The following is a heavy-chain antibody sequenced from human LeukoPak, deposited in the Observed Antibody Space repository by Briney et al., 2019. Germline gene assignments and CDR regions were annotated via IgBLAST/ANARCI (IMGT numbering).Heavy chain of an antibody. D-gene: IGHD3-10*01. CDR1: GFTFSSYW. CDR2: IKQDGSEK. CDR3: AREGAYYYGSSGNWFDP. Sequence: GGSLRLSCAASGFTFSSYWMSWVRQAPGKGLEWVANIKQDGSEKYYVDSVKGRFTISRDNAKNSLYLQMNSLRAEDTAVYYCAREGAYYYGSSGNWFDPWGQGTLVTVSS. V-gene: IGHV3-7*01. J-gene: IGHJ5*02.